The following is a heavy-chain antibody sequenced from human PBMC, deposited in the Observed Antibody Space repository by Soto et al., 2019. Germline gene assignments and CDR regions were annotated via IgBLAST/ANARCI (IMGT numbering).Heavy chain of an antibody. J-gene: IGHJ4*02. CDR3: AKDFRVRLTTPPFFDY. CDR1: GYSFTSYW. D-gene: IGHD4-17*01. CDR2: IYPGDSDT. V-gene: IGHV5-51*01. Sequence: PGESLKISCKGSGYSFTSYWIGWVRQMPGKGLEWMGIIYPGDSDTRYSPSFQGQVTISADKSISTAYLQWSSLKASDTAMYYCAKDFRVRLTTPPFFDYWGQGTLVTVSS.